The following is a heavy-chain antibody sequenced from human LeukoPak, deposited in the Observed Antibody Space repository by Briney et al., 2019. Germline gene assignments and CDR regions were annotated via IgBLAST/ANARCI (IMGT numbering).Heavy chain of an antibody. Sequence: PGGSLRLSCAASGFTFSGYAMSWVRQAPGEGLEWVSGITSSGGTTYYADSVKGRLTISRDNSKSTLYLEMNSLKAEDTAVCYCATYGSGSNYRRAFDYWGQGTLVTVSS. CDR3: ATYGSGSNYRRAFDY. CDR2: ITSSGGTT. CDR1: GFTFSGYA. D-gene: IGHD3-10*01. J-gene: IGHJ4*02. V-gene: IGHV3-23*01.